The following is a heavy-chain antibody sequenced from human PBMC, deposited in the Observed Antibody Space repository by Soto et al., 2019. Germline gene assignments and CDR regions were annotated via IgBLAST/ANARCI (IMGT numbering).Heavy chain of an antibody. J-gene: IGHJ6*02. Sequence: EVQLLESGGGLVQPGGSLRLSCAASGFTFSSYAMSWVRQAPGKGLEWVSAISGSGGSTYYADSVKGRFTISRDNSKNTLYLQMNSLRGEDTAVYYCAKDRSNWNYGAYYYYGMDVWGQGTTVTVSS. CDR2: ISGSGGST. V-gene: IGHV3-23*01. CDR1: GFTFSSYA. D-gene: IGHD1-7*01. CDR3: AKDRSNWNYGAYYYYGMDV.